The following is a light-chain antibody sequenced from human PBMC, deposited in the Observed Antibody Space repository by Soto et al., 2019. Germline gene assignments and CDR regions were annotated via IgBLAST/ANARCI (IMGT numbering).Light chain of an antibody. J-gene: IGLJ1*01. Sequence: QSVLTQPRSVSGSPGQSVTLSCTGTSSDVGNYDYVSWYQQHPGMAPKLIIYDVSKRPSGVPDRFSGSKSGNTASLTISGLQAEDEADYYCCSYAGSYIQYVFGTGTKLTVL. CDR3: CSYAGSYIQYV. CDR2: DVS. V-gene: IGLV2-11*01. CDR1: SSDVGNYDY.